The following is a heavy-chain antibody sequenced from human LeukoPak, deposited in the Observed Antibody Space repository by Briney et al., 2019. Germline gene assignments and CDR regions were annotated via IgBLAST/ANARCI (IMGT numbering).Heavy chain of an antibody. Sequence: SETLSLTCTVSGGPISSYYWSWIRQPPGKGLEWIGYIYYSGSTNYNPSLKSRVTISVDTSKNQFSLKLSSVTAADTAVYYCARDVGYGYFDYWGQGTLVTVSS. CDR1: GGPISSYY. J-gene: IGHJ4*02. V-gene: IGHV4-59*01. CDR3: ARDVGYGYFDY. D-gene: IGHD3-10*01. CDR2: IYYSGST.